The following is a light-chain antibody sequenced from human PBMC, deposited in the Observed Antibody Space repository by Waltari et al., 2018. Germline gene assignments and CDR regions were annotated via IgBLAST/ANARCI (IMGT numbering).Light chain of an antibody. V-gene: IGKV3-11*01. J-gene: IGKJ4*01. CDR1: QSVSSY. CDR3: QQRGNWPLT. Sequence: EIVLIQSPATLSLSPGDRATLSCRASQSVSSYLAWYQQKPGQAPRLLIYDVSNRATGIPARFSGSGSGTDFTLTISSLESEDFAVYYCQQRGNWPLTFGGGTKVEIK. CDR2: DVS.